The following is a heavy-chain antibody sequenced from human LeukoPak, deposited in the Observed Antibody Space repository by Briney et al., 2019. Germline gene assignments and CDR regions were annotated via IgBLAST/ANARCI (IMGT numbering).Heavy chain of an antibody. CDR2: IYPGDSDT. V-gene: IGHV5-51*01. J-gene: IGHJ4*02. D-gene: IGHD3-10*01. CDR3: ARLASYYGSGSLVDY. CDR1: GYSFPSYW. Sequence: GESLKISCKGSGYSFPSYWIGWVRQMPGKGLEWMGIIYPGDSDTRYSPSFQGQVTISADKSISTAYLQWSSLKASDTAMYYCARLASYYGSGSLVDYWGQGTLVTVSS.